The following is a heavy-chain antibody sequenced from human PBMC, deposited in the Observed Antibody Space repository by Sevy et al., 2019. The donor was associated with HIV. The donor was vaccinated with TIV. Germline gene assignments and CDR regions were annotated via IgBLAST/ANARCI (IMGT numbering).Heavy chain of an antibody. D-gene: IGHD3-9*01. Sequence: GGSLRLSCAASGFTFSSYEMNWVRQAPGKGLEWVSYISSSGSTIYYADSVKGRFTISRDNAKNSLYLQMNSLRAEDTAVYYCARARDDILTGYYRSRYYYYYGMDVWGQGTTVTVSS. CDR3: ARARDDILTGYYRSRYYYYYGMDV. V-gene: IGHV3-48*03. CDR2: ISSSGSTI. CDR1: GFTFSSYE. J-gene: IGHJ6*02.